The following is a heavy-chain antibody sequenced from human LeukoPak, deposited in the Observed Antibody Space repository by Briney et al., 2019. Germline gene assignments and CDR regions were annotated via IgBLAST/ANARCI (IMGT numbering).Heavy chain of an antibody. V-gene: IGHV1-2*02. CDR1: GYTFTSYG. CDR2: VNPNSGDT. CDR3: AKDWTGTKPFDL. D-gene: IGHD3/OR15-3a*01. Sequence: GASVKVSCKASGYTFTSYGISWVRQAPGQGLEWMGCVNPNSGDTNYAQKFQGSVTMTRDTSISTVYMELSRLRSDDTAVYYCAKDWTGTKPFDLWGRGTLVTVSS. J-gene: IGHJ2*01.